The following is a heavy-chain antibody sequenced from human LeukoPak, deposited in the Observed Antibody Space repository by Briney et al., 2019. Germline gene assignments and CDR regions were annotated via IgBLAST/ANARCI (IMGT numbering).Heavy chain of an antibody. CDR1: GYTFTGYY. CDR3: ARNSVRFLEWLFTD. J-gene: IGHJ4*02. D-gene: IGHD3-3*01. V-gene: IGHV1-2*02. CDR2: INPNSGGT. Sequence: GASVKVPCKASGYTFTGYYMHWVRQAPGQGLEWMGWINPNSGGTNYAQKFQGRVTMTRDTSISTAYMELSRLRSDDTAVYYCARNSVRFLEWLFTDWGQGTPVTVSS.